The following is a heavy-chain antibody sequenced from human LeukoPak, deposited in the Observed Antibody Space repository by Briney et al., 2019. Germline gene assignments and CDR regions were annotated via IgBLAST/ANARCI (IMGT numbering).Heavy chain of an antibody. CDR1: GFSFSNYA. V-gene: IGHV3-23*01. D-gene: IGHD6-19*01. Sequence: GGSLRLSCAASGFSFSNYAMSWVRQAPGKGLEWVSAFTGSGGKHADSVKGRFTISRDNSKSTLFLQMDSLRADDTVVYYCARIAVSGNSAGYYYGMDVWGQGTTVTVSS. J-gene: IGHJ6*02. CDR3: ARIAVSGNSAGYYYGMDV. CDR2: FTGSGG.